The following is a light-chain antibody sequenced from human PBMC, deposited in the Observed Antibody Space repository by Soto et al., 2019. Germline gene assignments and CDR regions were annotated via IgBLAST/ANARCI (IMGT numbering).Light chain of an antibody. CDR1: GPDVGGYNY. Sequence: QSALTQPASVSGSPGQSITLSCTGSGPDVGGYNYVSWYQQFPGEAPKLLIFEVTNRPSGVSDRFSASKSGNTASLIISGLQAEDEAEYYCSSYAGSTFWIFGGGTKLTVL. V-gene: IGLV2-14*01. J-gene: IGLJ3*02. CDR2: EVT. CDR3: SSYAGSTFWI.